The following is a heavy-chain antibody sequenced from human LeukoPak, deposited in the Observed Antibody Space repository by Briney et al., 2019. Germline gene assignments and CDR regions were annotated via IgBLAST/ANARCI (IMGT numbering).Heavy chain of an antibody. CDR2: IYYSGST. J-gene: IGHJ3*02. Sequence: SETLSLTCTVSGGSISSSSYYWGWIRQPPGKGLEWIGSIYYSGSTYYNPSLKSRVTISVDTSKNQFSLKLSSVTAADTAVYYCARGLTGTDAFDIWGQGTMVTVSS. CDR1: GGSISSSSYY. CDR3: ARGLTGTDAFDI. V-gene: IGHV4-39*07. D-gene: IGHD1-20*01.